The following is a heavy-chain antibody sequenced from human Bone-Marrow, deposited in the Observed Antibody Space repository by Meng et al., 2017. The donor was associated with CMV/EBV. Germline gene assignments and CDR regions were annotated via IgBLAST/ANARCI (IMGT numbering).Heavy chain of an antibody. CDR2: INPNSGGT. CDR1: GYTFTGYY. V-gene: IGHV1-2*02. J-gene: IGHJ6*02. CDR3: ARRSSTSSLGMDV. D-gene: IGHD2-2*01. Sequence: ASVKVSCKASGYTFTGYYMHWVRQAPGQGLEWMGWINPNSGGTNYAQKFQGRVTMTRDTSISTAYMELGRLRSDDTAVYYCARRSSTSSLGMDVWGQGTTVTVSS.